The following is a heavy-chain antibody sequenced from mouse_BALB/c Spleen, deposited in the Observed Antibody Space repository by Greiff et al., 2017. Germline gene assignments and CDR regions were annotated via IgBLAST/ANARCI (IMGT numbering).Heavy chain of an antibody. CDR2: ISYDGSN. Sequence: EVKLMESGPGLVKPSQSLSLTCSVTGYSITSGYYWNWIRQFPGNKLEWMGYISYDGSNNYNPSLKNRISITRDTSKNQFFLKLNSVTTEDTATYYCARDRRDYAMDYWGQGTSVTVSS. CDR3: ARDRRDYAMDY. J-gene: IGHJ4*01. CDR1: GYSITSGYY. V-gene: IGHV3-6*02.